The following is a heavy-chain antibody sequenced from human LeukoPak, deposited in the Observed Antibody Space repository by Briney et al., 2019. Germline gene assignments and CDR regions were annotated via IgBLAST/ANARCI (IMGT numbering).Heavy chain of an antibody. D-gene: IGHD3-9*01. V-gene: IGHV4-39*01. Sequence: SETLSLTCTVSGGSISGTDLYWGWIRQLPGKGLEWIGNIHSSGNSFCNPSLKSRVTISVDTSKNQFSLKLSSVTAADTAVYYCARGIAYYDILTGYYMNEAQYFDYWGQGTLVTVSS. J-gene: IGHJ4*02. CDR2: IHSSGNS. CDR1: GGSISGTDLY. CDR3: ARGIAYYDILTGYYMNEAQYFDY.